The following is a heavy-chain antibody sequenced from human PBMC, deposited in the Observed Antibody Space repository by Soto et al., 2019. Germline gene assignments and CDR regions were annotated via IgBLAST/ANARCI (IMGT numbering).Heavy chain of an antibody. J-gene: IGHJ4*02. CDR3: AKDGGYSGYVNNRFDY. D-gene: IGHD5-12*01. Sequence: QVQLVESGGGVVQPGRSLRLSCAASGFTFSSYGMHWVRQAPGKGLEWVAVISYAGSKKYYADSVKGRFTIARDNSKNTLYLQMNSLRAEDTAVYYCAKDGGYSGYVNNRFDYWGQGTLVTVSS. CDR1: GFTFSSYG. V-gene: IGHV3-30*18. CDR2: ISYAGSKK.